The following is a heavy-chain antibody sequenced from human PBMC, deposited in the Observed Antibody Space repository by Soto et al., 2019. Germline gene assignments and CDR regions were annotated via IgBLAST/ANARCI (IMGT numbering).Heavy chain of an antibody. CDR3: ARDKGVTSLDY. CDR2: IWSDGGSK. J-gene: IGHJ4*02. Sequence: QVQLVQSEGGVVQPGRSLRLSCVMSGISFRNSGMHWVRQAPGKGLEWVAMIWSDGGSKFYADSVQGRFTISRDNSMDTLYLQMTSLRPEDTAIYYCARDKGVTSLDYWGQGTLVTVSS. CDR1: GISFRNSG. D-gene: IGHD2-2*01. V-gene: IGHV3-33*01.